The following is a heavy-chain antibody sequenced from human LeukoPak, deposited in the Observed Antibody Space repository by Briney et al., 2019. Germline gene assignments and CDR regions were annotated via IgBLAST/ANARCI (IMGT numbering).Heavy chain of an antibody. V-gene: IGHV4-34*01. CDR1: GGFFSGYY. D-gene: IGHD2-15*01. CDR3: ARLGCSGGSCRTSDY. J-gene: IGHJ4*02. Sequence: KPSETLSLTCAVYGGFFSGYYWSWIRQPPGKGLEWIGEINHSGSTNYNPSLKSRVTISVDTSKNQFSLKLSSVTAADTAVYYCARLGCSGGSCRTSDYWGQGTLVTVSS. CDR2: INHSGST.